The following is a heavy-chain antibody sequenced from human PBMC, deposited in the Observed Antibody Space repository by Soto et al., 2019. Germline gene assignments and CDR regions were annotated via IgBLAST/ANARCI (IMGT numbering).Heavy chain of an antibody. D-gene: IGHD3-3*01. Sequence: SETLSLTCVVYGGSFSDYYWSWIRQPPGKGLEWIGEINQSASTNYNPSLKSRVTISVDTSKNQFSLKLSSVTAADTAVYYCARGDYDFWSGYYSAGYYGMDVWGQGTTVTVSS. CDR3: ARGDYDFWSGYYSAGYYGMDV. CDR2: INQSAST. CDR1: GGSFSDYY. V-gene: IGHV4-34*01. J-gene: IGHJ6*02.